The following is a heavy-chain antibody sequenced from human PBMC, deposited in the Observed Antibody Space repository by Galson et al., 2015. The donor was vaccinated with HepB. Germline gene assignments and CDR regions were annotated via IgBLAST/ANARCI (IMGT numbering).Heavy chain of an antibody. J-gene: IGHJ4*02. D-gene: IGHD3-22*01. CDR3: ARADRPYYYDSSGYYSDY. CDR2: ISYDGSNK. Sequence: SLRLSCAASGFTFSSYAMHWVRQAPGKGLEWVAVISYDGSNKYYADSVKGRFTISRDNSKNTLYLQMNSLRAEDTAVYYCARADRPYYYDSSGYYSDYWGQGTLVTVSS. V-gene: IGHV3-30-3*01. CDR1: GFTFSSYA.